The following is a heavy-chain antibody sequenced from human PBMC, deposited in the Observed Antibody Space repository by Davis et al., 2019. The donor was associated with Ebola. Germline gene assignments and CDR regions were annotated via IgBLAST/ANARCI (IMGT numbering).Heavy chain of an antibody. CDR3: ARLGGNTYDYVWGSYRYYFEY. Sequence: PGGSLRLSCAASGFSFSTYWMNWVRQAPGKGLEWVANIKQDGSEKFYVDSVKGRFFISRDNAKNSLYLQMNSLRAEDTAVYYCARLGGNTYDYVWGSYRYYFEYWGQGTLVTVSS. CDR1: GFSFSTYW. J-gene: IGHJ4*02. CDR2: IKQDGSEK. D-gene: IGHD3-16*02. V-gene: IGHV3-7*03.